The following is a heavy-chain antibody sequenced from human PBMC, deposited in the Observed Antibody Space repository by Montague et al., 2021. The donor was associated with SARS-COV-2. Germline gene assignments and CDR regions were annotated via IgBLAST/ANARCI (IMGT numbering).Heavy chain of an antibody. CDR1: GDSITSGGYF. V-gene: IGHV4-31*03. Sequence: TLSLTCTVSGDSITSGGYFWNWIRQHPGKGLEYIGAISYSGSTHYKPSLTSRVSISMDTSKNAFSLSLHSVTAADTAVYFCAASGRRGYSNPFHHCGRGSLVTVSS. CDR2: ISYSGST. J-gene: IGHJ4*02. CDR3: AASGRRGYSNPFHH. D-gene: IGHD4-11*01.